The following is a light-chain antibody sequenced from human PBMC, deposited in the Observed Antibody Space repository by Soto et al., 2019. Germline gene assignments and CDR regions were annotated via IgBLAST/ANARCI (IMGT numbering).Light chain of an antibody. CDR3: LRVYSWPWT. V-gene: IGKV1-6*01. CDR1: QDVRNY. Sequence: AIQMTQSPSSLSASAGDRLTITCRASQDVRNYVGWYQQKPGQAPKFLIYGAFRLETGIPSRFSGRGYGTKFTLTVNPLLPEDGATYFCLRVYSWPWTFGQGTKVEV. CDR2: GAF. J-gene: IGKJ1*01.